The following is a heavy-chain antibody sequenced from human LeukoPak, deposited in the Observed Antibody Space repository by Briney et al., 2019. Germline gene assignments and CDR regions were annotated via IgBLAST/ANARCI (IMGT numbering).Heavy chain of an antibody. CDR3: ARAFSGYGFFDY. D-gene: IGHD5-12*01. V-gene: IGHV1-3*01. J-gene: IGHJ4*02. Sequence: ASVKVSCKASGYIFTSYAMHWVRQAPGQRLEWMGWINAGNGNTKYSQKFQGRVTITRDILASTAYMELSSLRSEDTAVYYCARAFSGYGFFDYWGQGTLVTVSS. CDR2: INAGNGNT. CDR1: GYIFTSYA.